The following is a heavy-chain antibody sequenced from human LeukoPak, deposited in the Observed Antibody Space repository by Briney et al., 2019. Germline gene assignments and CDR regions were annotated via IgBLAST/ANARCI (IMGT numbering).Heavy chain of an antibody. CDR3: ARAPDPVRWYHLFDY. D-gene: IGHD4-23*01. Sequence: SVKVSCKASGGTFSSYAISWVRQAPGQGLEWMGGIIPIFGTANYAQKFQGRVTITADESTSTAYMELSSLRSEDTAVYCCARAPDPVRWYHLFDYWGQGTLVTVSS. CDR2: IIPIFGTA. CDR1: GGTFSSYA. J-gene: IGHJ4*02. V-gene: IGHV1-69*01.